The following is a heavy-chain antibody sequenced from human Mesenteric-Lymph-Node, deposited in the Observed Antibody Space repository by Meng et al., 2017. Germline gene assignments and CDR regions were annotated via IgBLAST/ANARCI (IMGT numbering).Heavy chain of an antibody. V-gene: IGHV5-51*01. J-gene: IGHJ1*01. CDR2: IYPGDSDT. CDR1: GYSFTTHW. D-gene: IGHD6-13*01. CDR3: ARLDSSSWYIEYFQH. Sequence: GESLKISCKGSGYSFTTHWIGWVRQMPGKGLEWMGIIYPGDSDTRYSPSFQGQVTISADKSISTAYLQWSSLKASDTAMYYCARLDSSSWYIEYFQHWGQGTLVTVSS.